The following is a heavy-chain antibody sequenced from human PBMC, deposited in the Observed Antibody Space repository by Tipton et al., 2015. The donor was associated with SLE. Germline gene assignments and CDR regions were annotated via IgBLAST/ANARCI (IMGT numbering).Heavy chain of an antibody. CDR2: IDYSGST. CDR1: GGSISSYY. J-gene: IGHJ4*02. V-gene: IGHV4-59*08. D-gene: IGHD2-15*01. CDR3: ARTSQGCLDY. Sequence: TLSLTCTVSGGSISSYYWSWIRQPPGKGLEWIGYIDYSGSTNYNPSLKSRVTISVDTSKNQFSLKLSSVTAADTAVYYCARTSQGCLDYWGQGTLFTVSS.